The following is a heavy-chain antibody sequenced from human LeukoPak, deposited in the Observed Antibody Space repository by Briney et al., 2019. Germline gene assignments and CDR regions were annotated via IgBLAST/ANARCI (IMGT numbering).Heavy chain of an antibody. CDR2: ISYDGSNK. CDR3: ARDRSSDYFDY. CDR1: GFTFSSYA. Sequence: GRSLRLSCAASGFTFSSYAMHWVRQAPGKGLEWMAVISYDGSNKYYADSVKGRFTISRDNSKNTLYLQMNSLRAEDTAVYYCARDRSSDYFDYWGQGTLITVSS. D-gene: IGHD2-2*01. J-gene: IGHJ4*02. V-gene: IGHV3-30-3*01.